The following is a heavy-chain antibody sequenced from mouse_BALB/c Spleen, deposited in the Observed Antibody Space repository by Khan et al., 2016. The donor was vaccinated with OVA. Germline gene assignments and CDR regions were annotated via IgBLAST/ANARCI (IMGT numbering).Heavy chain of an antibody. CDR3: ARGGSSGPAWFAY. V-gene: IGHV3-6*02. J-gene: IGHJ3*01. Sequence: EVKLQESGPGLVKPSQSLSLTCSVTGYSITSGYFWNWIRQFPGNNLEWLGYIRYDGDSNYNPSLKNRISITRDTSKNQFFLKLNSVPPEDTATYYCARGGSSGPAWFAYWGQGTLVTVSA. D-gene: IGHD3-1*01. CDR1: GYSITSGYF. CDR2: IRYDGDS.